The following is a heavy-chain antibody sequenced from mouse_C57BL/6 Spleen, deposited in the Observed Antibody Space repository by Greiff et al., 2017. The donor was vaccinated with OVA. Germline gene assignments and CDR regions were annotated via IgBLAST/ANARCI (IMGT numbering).Heavy chain of an antibody. CDR2: IYPGSGST. J-gene: IGHJ4*01. CDR1: GYTFTSYW. V-gene: IGHV1-55*01. Sequence: QVQLQQPGAELVKPGASVKMSCKASGYTFTSYWITWVKQRPGQGLEWIGDIYPGSGSTNYNEKFKSKATLTVDTSSSTAYMQLSSLTSEDSAVYDCARLIYDYDGYYAMDYWGQGTSVTVSS. CDR3: ARLIYDYDGYYAMDY. D-gene: IGHD2-4*01.